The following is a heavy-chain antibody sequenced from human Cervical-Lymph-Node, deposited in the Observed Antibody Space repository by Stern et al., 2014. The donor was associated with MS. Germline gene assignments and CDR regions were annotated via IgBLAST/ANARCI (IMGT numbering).Heavy chain of an antibody. CDR3: ASERYTYYDDQRPPGGFGP. Sequence: VQLVESGPEVKKPGTSVKVSCKASGITFSHSAVQWLRQARGQRLEWIGWVVVLNGATNYAQSFQERVTITRDMSTSTVYMELRSLRSEDTAVYYCASERYTYYDDQRPPGGFGPWGQGTLVTVSS. CDR1: GITFSHSA. J-gene: IGHJ5*02. D-gene: IGHD5-18*01. CDR2: VVVLNGAT. V-gene: IGHV1-58*01.